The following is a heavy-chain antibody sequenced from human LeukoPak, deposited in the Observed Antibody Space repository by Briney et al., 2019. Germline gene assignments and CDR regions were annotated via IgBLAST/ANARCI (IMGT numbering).Heavy chain of an antibody. D-gene: IGHD3-16*01. Sequence: GGSLRLSCAASGFTFSSYGMQWVRQAAGKGLEWVAVIWEEGSNKYYADSVKGRFTISRDNSKNTLYLQMTSLRAEDTAVYYCARDLGDGWFDPWGQGTLVTVSS. CDR2: IWEEGSNK. CDR1: GFTFSSYG. J-gene: IGHJ5*02. CDR3: ARDLGDGWFDP. V-gene: IGHV3-33*01.